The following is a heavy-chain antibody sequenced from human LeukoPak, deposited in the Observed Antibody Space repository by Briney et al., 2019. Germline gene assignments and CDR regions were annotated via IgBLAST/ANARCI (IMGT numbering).Heavy chain of an antibody. Sequence: SETLSLPCTVSGGSISSYYWSWIRQPPGKGLEWIGYIYYSGSTNYNPSLKSRVTISVHTSKNQFSLKLSSVTAADTAVYYCARESVDTAMVYFDYWGQGTLVTVSS. D-gene: IGHD5-18*01. V-gene: IGHV4-59*01. CDR2: IYYSGST. J-gene: IGHJ4*02. CDR3: ARESVDTAMVYFDY. CDR1: GGSISSYY.